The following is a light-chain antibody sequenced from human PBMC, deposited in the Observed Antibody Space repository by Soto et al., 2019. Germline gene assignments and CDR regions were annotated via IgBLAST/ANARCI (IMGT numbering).Light chain of an antibody. CDR2: SAS. CDR1: QAISSC. V-gene: IGKV1-27*01. J-gene: IGKJ1*01. Sequence: DIQLTQSPSSLSASVGDRVNITCRVSQAISSCLNWYRQKPGKGPKFLIYSASNLQSGVPSRFSGNGSETDFTLAIRGLQPDDVAACSGQRTYTPPWTFGQGTLVEI. CDR3: QRTYTPPWT.